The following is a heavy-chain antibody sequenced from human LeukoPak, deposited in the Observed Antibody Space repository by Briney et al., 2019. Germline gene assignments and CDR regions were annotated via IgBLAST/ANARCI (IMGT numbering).Heavy chain of an antibody. CDR2: MNPNSGNT. Sequence: SSVKVSCKASVYTFTRYDINWVRQAPGHGLEWMGWMNPNSGNTGYAQKFQGRVTITRNTSLSTAYMELSSLRSEDTAVDYCARVSGRDWGLWGFDYGGQGTRVSVSS. CDR3: ARVSGRDWGLWGFDY. J-gene: IGHJ4*02. V-gene: IGHV1-8*01. CDR1: VYTFTRYD. D-gene: IGHD7-27*01.